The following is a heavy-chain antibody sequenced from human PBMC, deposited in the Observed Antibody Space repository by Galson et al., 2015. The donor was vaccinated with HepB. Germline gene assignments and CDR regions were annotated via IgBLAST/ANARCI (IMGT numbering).Heavy chain of an antibody. Sequence: SVKVSCKASGYTFTGYYMHWVRQAPGQGLEWMGRINPNSGGTNYAQKFQGRVTMTRDTSISTAYMELSRLRSDDTAVYYCARWGYYDSSAEGHYYYMDVWVKGTTVTVSS. V-gene: IGHV1-2*06. J-gene: IGHJ6*03. D-gene: IGHD3-22*01. CDR3: ARWGYYDSSAEGHYYYMDV. CDR2: INPNSGGT. CDR1: GYTFTGYY.